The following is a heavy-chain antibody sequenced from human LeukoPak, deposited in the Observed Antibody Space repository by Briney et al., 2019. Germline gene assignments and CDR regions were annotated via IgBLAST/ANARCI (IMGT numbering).Heavy chain of an antibody. CDR1: GYSFTSNW. CDR2: IDPSDSYT. J-gene: IGHJ5*02. D-gene: IGHD1-1*01. V-gene: IGHV5-10-1*01. Sequence: GESLKISCKGSGYSFTSNWISWVRQMPGKGLEWMGRIDPSDSYTNYSPSFQGHVTISADKSISTAYLQWSSLKASDTAMYYCARQPEGTWFDPWGRGTLVAVSS. CDR3: ARQPEGTWFDP.